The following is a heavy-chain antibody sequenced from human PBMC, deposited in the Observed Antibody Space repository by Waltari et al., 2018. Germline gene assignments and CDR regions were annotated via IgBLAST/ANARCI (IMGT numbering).Heavy chain of an antibody. J-gene: IGHJ5*02. CDR3: ARDLGLGVGWLSRFDP. CDR1: GGSISDDY. V-gene: IGHV4-59*01. Sequence: QVQLQESGPGLVKPSETLSLTCSVSGGSISDDYWSWIRQPPGKGLEWIGYIHNRGITYSSPSPKCGVPISLDTSKTRFSLNLTSGTAAETAGYFGARDLGLGVGWLSRFDPWGQGTLVTVSS. CDR2: IHNRGIT. D-gene: IGHD3-16*01.